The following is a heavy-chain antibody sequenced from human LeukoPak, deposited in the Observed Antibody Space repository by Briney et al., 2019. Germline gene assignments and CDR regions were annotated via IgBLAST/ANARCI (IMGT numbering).Heavy chain of an antibody. V-gene: IGHV3-48*03. CDR1: GFTFSSYE. CDR2: ISSSGSTI. D-gene: IGHD3-16*01. J-gene: IGHJ4*02. CDR3: ARVVGIGGAPLAVLDY. Sequence: GGSLRLSCAASGFTFSSYEMNWVRQAPGKGLEWVSYISSSGSTIYYADSVKGRFTISRDNAKNSLYLQMNSLRAEDTAVYYCARVVGIGGAPLAVLDYWGQGTLVTVSS.